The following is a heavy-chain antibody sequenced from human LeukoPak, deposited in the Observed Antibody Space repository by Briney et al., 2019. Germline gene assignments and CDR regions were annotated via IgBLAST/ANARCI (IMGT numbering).Heavy chain of an antibody. V-gene: IGHV4-30-2*01. Sequence: PSETLSLTCAVSGGSISSGGYSWSWIRQPPGKGLEWIGYIFYSGRTYYNPSLKSRVTISVDRSKNQFSLKLSSVTAADTAVYYCVRGGTLIVDSLAPWGQGLLVTVSS. D-gene: IGHD5-12*01. CDR2: IFYSGRT. J-gene: IGHJ5*02. CDR1: GGSISSGGYS. CDR3: VRGGTLIVDSLAP.